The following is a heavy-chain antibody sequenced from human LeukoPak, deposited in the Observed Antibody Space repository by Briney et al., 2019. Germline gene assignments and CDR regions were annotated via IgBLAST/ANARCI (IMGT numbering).Heavy chain of an antibody. CDR2: INPDGSRQ. J-gene: IGHJ4*02. D-gene: IGHD5-12*01. Sequence: PGGSLRLSCAASGITFRNYWMSWVRQAPGKGLEWVANINPDGSRQVYVDSVKGRFIISRDNARNSLFLQMNSLTVTDTAVYYCARDSNSGYHPNWGQGTLVTVSS. CDR3: ARDSNSGYHPN. CDR1: GITFRNYW. V-gene: IGHV3-7*01.